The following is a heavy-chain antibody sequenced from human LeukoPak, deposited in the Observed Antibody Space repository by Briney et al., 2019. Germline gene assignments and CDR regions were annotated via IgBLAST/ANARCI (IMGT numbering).Heavy chain of an antibody. CDR3: ARESFDI. V-gene: IGHV3-74*01. CDR2: INGDGSTT. J-gene: IGHJ3*02. Sequence: PGGSLRLSCAASGFTFSSYWIHWVRQAPGKGLVWVSRINGDGSTTSYADSVKGRFTISRDNAKNTLYLRMNSLRVEDTAVYYCARESFDIWGQGTMVTVSS. CDR1: GFTFSSYW.